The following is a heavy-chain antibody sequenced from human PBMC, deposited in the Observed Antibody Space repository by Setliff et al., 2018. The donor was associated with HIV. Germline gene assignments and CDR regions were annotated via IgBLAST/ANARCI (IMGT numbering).Heavy chain of an antibody. CDR3: ASLLSRGYYYDRSGYSYRDY. CDR2: IYYSGST. CDR1: GGSISSYY. V-gene: IGHV4-59*01. Sequence: SETLSLTCTVSGGSISSYYWSWIRQPPGKGLEWIGYIYYSGSTNYNPSLKSRVTISVDTSKNQLSLKLRSVTAADTAVYYCASLLSRGYYYDRSGYSYRDYWGQGTLVTVSS. D-gene: IGHD3-22*01. J-gene: IGHJ4*02.